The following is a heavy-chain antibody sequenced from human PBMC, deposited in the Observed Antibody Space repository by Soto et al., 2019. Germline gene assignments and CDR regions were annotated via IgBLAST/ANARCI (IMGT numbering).Heavy chain of an antibody. D-gene: IGHD1-1*01. J-gene: IGHJ4*02. CDR2: IDAGGSGT. Sequence: GSLRLSCAASGFTFTNYWMHWVRQVPGQGLVWVSRIDAGGSGTSYADSVKGRFTISRDNAKNTLSLEMNALRVDDTAIYYCTTTFEFWGQGTLVTVSS. CDR3: TTTFEF. CDR1: GFTFTNYW. V-gene: IGHV3-74*01.